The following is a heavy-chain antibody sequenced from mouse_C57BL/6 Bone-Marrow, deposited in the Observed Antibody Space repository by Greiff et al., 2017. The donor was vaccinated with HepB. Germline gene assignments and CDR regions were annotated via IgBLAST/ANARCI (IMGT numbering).Heavy chain of an antibody. CDR3: ARLIGGFAY. CDR2: ISSGSSTI. J-gene: IGHJ3*01. V-gene: IGHV5-17*01. D-gene: IGHD3-1*01. CDR1: GFTFSDYG. Sequence: EVQRVESGGGLVKPGGSLKLSCAASGFTFSDYGMHWVRQAPEKGLEWVAYISSGSSTIYYADTVKGRFTISRDNAKNTLFLQMTSLRSEDTAMYYCARLIGGFAYWGQGTLVTVSA.